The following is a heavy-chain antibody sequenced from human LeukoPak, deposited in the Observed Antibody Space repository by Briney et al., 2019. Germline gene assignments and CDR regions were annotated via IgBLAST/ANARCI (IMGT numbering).Heavy chain of an antibody. CDR3: ARLGSYHDF. Sequence: SETLSLTCTVSGASISNYYWSWIRQTPEKGLEWMGHIHSSGGSSYYPSLKSRLTLSIDTSRNQLSLKLPSVTAADTAVYFCARLGSYHDFWGQGALSPSP. J-gene: IGHJ4*02. CDR1: GASISNYY. V-gene: IGHV4-4*09. CDR2: IHSSGGS. D-gene: IGHD1-26*01.